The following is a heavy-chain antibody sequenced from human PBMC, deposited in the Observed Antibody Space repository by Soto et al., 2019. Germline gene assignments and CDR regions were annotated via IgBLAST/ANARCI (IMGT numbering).Heavy chain of an antibody. V-gene: IGHV3-30*18. D-gene: IGHD1-1*01. CDR3: AKSVYNWNDGFFDY. CDR1: GFNFSTYG. CDR2: ISYGGVNT. J-gene: IGHJ4*02. Sequence: QVQLVESGGGVVQPGRYLRLSCAASGFNFSTYGMHWVRQAPGKGLEWVAVISYGGVNTYYADSVKGRFTISRDNSKNTLYLQMNSLRAEDTAVYYCAKSVYNWNDGFFDYWGQGTLVTVSS.